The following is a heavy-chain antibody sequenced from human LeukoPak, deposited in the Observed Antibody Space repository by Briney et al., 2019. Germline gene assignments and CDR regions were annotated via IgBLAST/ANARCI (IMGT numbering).Heavy chain of an antibody. V-gene: IGHV1-69*13. J-gene: IGHJ4*02. CDR3: ASIAAAGLEFDY. CDR1: GGTFSSYA. Sequence: ASVKVSCKASGGTFSSYAISWVRQAPGQGLEWMGGIIPIFGTANYAQKFQGRVTITADESTSTAYMELSSLRSEDTAVYYCASIAAAGLEFDYWGQGTLVTVSS. D-gene: IGHD6-13*01. CDR2: IIPIFGTA.